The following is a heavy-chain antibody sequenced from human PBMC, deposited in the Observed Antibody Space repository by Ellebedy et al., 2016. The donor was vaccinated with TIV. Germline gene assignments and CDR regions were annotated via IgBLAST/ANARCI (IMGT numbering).Heavy chain of an antibody. Sequence: PGGSLRLSCAASGFTFSSYNMNWVRQAQGKGLEWVSHISTSGYTKYYADSVQGRLTISRDNAKNSLYLQMVSLRDEDTAVYYCAREHTDYWGQGTLVTVSS. CDR2: ISTSGYTK. J-gene: IGHJ4*02. V-gene: IGHV3-48*02. CDR1: GFTFSSYN. CDR3: AREHTDY.